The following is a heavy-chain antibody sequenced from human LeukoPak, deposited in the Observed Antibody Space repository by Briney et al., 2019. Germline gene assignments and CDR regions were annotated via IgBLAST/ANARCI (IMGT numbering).Heavy chain of an antibody. CDR2: ITESSGST. V-gene: IGHV3-23*01. J-gene: IGHJ4*02. CDR3: AKVPRLTTGY. Sequence: PGRTLRLSCAASGFTFGSYTMSWVRQASGKGLEWVSFITESSGSTYYADSVKGRFTISRDNSKNALYLQMNSLRAEDTAVYYCAKVPRLTTGYWGQGTLVTVSS. CDR1: GFTFGSYT. D-gene: IGHD4-17*01.